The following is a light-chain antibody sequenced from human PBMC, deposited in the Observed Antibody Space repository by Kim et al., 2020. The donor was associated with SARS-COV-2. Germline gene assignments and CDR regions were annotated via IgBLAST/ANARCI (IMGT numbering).Light chain of an antibody. CDR2: GAS. CDR1: QSVSSSY. CDR3: QQYGTSPYT. J-gene: IGKJ2*01. V-gene: IGKV3-20*01. Sequence: ENVLTQSPGTLSLSPGERATLSCRASQSVSSSYLAWYQQKPGQAPRLLIYGASSSATGIPDRFSGSGSGTDFTLTISRLEPEDFAVYYCQQYGTSPYTFGQGTKLEI.